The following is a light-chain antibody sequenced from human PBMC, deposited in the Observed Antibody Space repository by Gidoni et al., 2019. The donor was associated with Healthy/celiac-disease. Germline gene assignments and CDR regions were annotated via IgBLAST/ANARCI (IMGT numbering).Light chain of an antibody. CDR1: KLGDKY. Sequence: SYELTQPPPVSVSPGQTASITCSGDKLGDKYACWYQQKPGQSSVLVIYQDSKLPSGLPEGFSGSNSGNTATLTISGTQAMDEADYYCQAWDSSKGVFVGGTKLTVL. J-gene: IGLJ2*01. CDR3: QAWDSSKGV. CDR2: QDS. V-gene: IGLV3-1*01.